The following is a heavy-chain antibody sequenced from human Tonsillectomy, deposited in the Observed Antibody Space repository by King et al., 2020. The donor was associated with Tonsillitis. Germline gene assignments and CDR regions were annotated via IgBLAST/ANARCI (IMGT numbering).Heavy chain of an antibody. Sequence: VQLQESGPGLVKPSETLSLTCTVSGYSIISGYYWGWIRQPPGKGLEWIGSIYHGGSTYYNPSLKSRVTISVDTSKNQFSLKLSSVTAADTAVYYCARPTADYFFDYWGQGTLGTVSS. CDR3: ARPTADYFFDY. V-gene: IGHV4-38-2*02. D-gene: IGHD4-11*01. CDR2: IYHGGST. CDR1: GYSIISGYY. J-gene: IGHJ4*02.